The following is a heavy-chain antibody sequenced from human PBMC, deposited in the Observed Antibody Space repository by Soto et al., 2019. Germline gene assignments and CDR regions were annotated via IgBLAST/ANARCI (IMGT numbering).Heavy chain of an antibody. CDR3: ARLYDSSGYYSPDY. J-gene: IGHJ4*02. D-gene: IGHD3-22*01. Sequence: SETLSLTCTVSGGSISSYYWSWIRQPPGKGLEWIGYIYYSGSTNYNPSLKSRVTISVDTSKNQFSLKLSSVTAADTAVYYCARLYDSSGYYSPDYWGQGTLVTVSS. CDR2: IYYSGST. V-gene: IGHV4-59*01. CDR1: GGSISSYY.